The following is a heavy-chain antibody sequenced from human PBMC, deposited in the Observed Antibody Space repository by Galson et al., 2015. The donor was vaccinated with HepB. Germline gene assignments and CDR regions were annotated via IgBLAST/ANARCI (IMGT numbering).Heavy chain of an antibody. V-gene: IGHV1-18*01. Sequence: SVKVSCKASGYTFTSYGISWVRQAPGQGLEWMGWISAYNGNINHAQKVQGRVTMTTDTSTSTAYMELRSLRSDDTAVYYCARAGGSGWYALFDYWGQGTLVTVSS. CDR2: ISAYNGNI. CDR1: GYTFTSYG. J-gene: IGHJ4*02. D-gene: IGHD6-19*01. CDR3: ARAGGSGWYALFDY.